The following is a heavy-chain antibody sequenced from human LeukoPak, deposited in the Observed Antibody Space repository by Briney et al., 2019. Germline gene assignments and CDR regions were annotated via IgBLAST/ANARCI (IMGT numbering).Heavy chain of an antibody. CDR2: LYYSGSA. V-gene: IGHV4-59*01. Sequence: PSETLSLTCTVSGASISTYYWSWIRQPPGKGLEWIGYLYYSGSATYSPSLKSRVTMSVDTSKSQFSLKLNSVTAADTAIYYCARVRGTFETDWGQGTLVTVSS. CDR3: ARVRGTFETD. D-gene: IGHD2/OR15-2a*01. CDR1: GASISTYY. J-gene: IGHJ1*01.